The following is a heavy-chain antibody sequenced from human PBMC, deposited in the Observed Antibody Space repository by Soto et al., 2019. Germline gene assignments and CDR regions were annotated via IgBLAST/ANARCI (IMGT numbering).Heavy chain of an antibody. V-gene: IGHV3-30*18. CDR1: GFTFSIYG. J-gene: IGHJ6*02. CDR2: ISYDGSNK. Sequence: GSLRLSCAASGFTFSIYGMHWVLQAPGKGLEWVAVISYDGSNKYYADSVKGRFTISRDNSKNTLYLQMNSLRAEDTAVYYCAKAMTTVITNYYGMDVWGQGTTVTVSS. CDR3: AKAMTTVITNYYGMDV. D-gene: IGHD4-4*01.